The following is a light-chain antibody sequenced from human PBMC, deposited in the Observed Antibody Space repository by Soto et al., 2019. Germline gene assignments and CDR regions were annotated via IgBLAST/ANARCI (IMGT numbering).Light chain of an antibody. V-gene: IGKV3-15*01. J-gene: IGKJ4*01. CDR2: GAS. Sequence: EIVMTLSPATLSVSPGERATLSCRASHSVSSNLAWYQHKPGQAPRLLIYGASTRATGIPARFSGSGSGTEFTRTISSLQSEDFAVYYCQQYNNWPPLTFGGGTKVEIK. CDR1: HSVSSN. CDR3: QQYNNWPPLT.